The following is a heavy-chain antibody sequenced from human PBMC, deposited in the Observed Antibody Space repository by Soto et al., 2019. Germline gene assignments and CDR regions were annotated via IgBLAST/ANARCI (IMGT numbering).Heavy chain of an antibody. V-gene: IGHV3-74*01. J-gene: IGHJ6*02. CDR1: GFTFSKYW. CDR2: IDFDGTTT. D-gene: IGHD3-22*01. Sequence: GGSLRLSXAASGFTFSKYWMHWVRKVPGKGPVWVARIDFDGTTTNYADSVQGRFTISRDNVKATLYLQMNSLRVEDAAVYYCARDYYERGDHYYLDYGMDIWGQGTAVTVSS. CDR3: ARDYYERGDHYYLDYGMDI.